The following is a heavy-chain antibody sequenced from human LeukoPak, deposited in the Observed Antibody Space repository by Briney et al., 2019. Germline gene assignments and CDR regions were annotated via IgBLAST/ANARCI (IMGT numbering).Heavy chain of an antibody. Sequence: GGSLRLSCAASGFTFSSYGMSWVRQAPGKGLEWVSAISGSGGSTYYSDSAKGRFTISRDNSKNTLYLQMNSLRAEDTAVYYCAKKDSSGYYSFDYWGQGTLVTVSS. CDR3: AKKDSSGYYSFDY. J-gene: IGHJ4*02. CDR1: GFTFSSYG. D-gene: IGHD3-22*01. V-gene: IGHV3-23*01. CDR2: ISGSGGST.